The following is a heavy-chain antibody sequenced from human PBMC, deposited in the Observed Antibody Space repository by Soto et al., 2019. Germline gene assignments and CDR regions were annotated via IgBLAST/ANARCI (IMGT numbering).Heavy chain of an antibody. J-gene: IGHJ4*02. D-gene: IGHD4-17*01. CDR3: AGAPTLYYFDF. CDR1: GDAISSGARS. V-gene: IGHV4-31*03. Sequence: QVQLQESGPGLVKPSETLSLTCTVSGDAISSGARSWSWIRQHPGRCLEGIGSIHYSGTTYYNPSLIRRISISLVTSQNQFSLTLSSVTAADTAVYWCAGAPTLYYFDFWGQGPLVTVSS. CDR2: IHYSGTT.